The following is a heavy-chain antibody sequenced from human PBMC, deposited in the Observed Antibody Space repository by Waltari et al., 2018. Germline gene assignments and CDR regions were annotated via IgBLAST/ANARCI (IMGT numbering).Heavy chain of an antibody. D-gene: IGHD2-2*01. CDR2: IYYSGST. Sequence: QLQLQESGPGLVKPSETLSLTCTVSGGSISSSSYYWGWIRQPPGKGLEWIGSIYYSGSTYYNPSLKSRVTISVDTSKNQFSLKLSSVTAADTAVYYCARQSPDTRQLNWFDPWGQGTLVTVSS. V-gene: IGHV4-39*01. CDR3: ARQSPDTRQLNWFDP. CDR1: GGSISSSSYY. J-gene: IGHJ5*02.